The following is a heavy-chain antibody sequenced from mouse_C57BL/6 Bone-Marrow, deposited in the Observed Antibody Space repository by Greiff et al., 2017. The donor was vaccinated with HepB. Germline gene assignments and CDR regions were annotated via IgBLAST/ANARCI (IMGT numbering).Heavy chain of an antibody. CDR1: GYTFTSYW. CDR2: IHPSDSDT. J-gene: IGHJ4*01. D-gene: IGHD1-1*01. V-gene: IGHV1-74*01. CDR3: AVVGGEYYAMDY. Sequence: VQLQQPGAELVKPGASVKLSCKASGYTFTSYWMHWVKQRPGQGLEWIGRIHPSDSDTNYNQKFKGKATLTVDKSSSTTYMQLSSLTSEDSAVYYCAVVGGEYYAMDYWGQGTSVTVSS.